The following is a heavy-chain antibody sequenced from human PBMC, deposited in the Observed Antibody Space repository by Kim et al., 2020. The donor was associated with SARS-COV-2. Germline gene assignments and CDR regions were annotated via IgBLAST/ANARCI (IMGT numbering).Heavy chain of an antibody. CDR1: GFTFSSYW. J-gene: IGHJ6*02. CDR2: IKQDGSEK. V-gene: IGHV3-7*01. Sequence: GGSLRLSCAXSGFTFSSYWMSWVRQAPGKGLEWVANIKQDGSEKYYVDSVKGRFTISRDNAKNSLYLQMNSLRAEDTAVYYCARVRVDYDSSGYYRGLNAGYYYYYDMDVWGQGTTVTVSS. D-gene: IGHD3-22*01. CDR3: ARVRVDYDSSGYYRGLNAGYYYYYDMDV.